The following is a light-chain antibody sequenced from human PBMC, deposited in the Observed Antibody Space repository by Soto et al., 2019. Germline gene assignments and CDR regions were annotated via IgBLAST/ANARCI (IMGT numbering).Light chain of an antibody. CDR2: AAS. Sequence: DILMTQSPSSLSAAVGDRVTITCRASQSVGTYLHWYQQKVGRAPKLLIYAASNLQSGVPSRFSGSGSGTDFTLTMSSLQPEGVATYYCQQGYSPPWTFGQGTKVEI. CDR3: QQGYSPPWT. J-gene: IGKJ1*01. V-gene: IGKV1-39*01. CDR1: QSVGTY.